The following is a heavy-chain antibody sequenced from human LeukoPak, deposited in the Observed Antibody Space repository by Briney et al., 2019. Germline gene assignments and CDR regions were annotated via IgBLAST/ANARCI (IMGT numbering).Heavy chain of an antibody. V-gene: IGHV3-74*01. Sequence: GSLRLSCAASGFTFSRYWMHWVRQVPGKGLVWVSRISSDGSSTTYADSVKGRFTISRDNAKNTLYLQMNSLRAEDTAVYYCGGSSAQNWFDPWGQGTLVTVSS. CDR3: GGSSAQNWFDP. J-gene: IGHJ5*02. CDR2: ISSDGSST. CDR1: GFTFSRYW. D-gene: IGHD6-6*01.